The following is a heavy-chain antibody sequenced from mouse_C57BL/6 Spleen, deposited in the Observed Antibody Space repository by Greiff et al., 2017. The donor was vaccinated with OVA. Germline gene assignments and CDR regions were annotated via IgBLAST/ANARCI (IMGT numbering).Heavy chain of an antibody. Sequence: VQLQQSGPELVKPGASVKISCKASGYTFTDYYMNWVKQSHGKSLEWIGDINPNNGGTSYNQKFKGKATLTVDKSSSTAYMELRSLTSEDSAVYYCARLYDYDNYFDYWGQGTTLTVSA. D-gene: IGHD2-4*01. J-gene: IGHJ2*01. V-gene: IGHV1-26*01. CDR2: INPNNGGT. CDR1: GYTFTDYY. CDR3: ARLYDYDNYFDY.